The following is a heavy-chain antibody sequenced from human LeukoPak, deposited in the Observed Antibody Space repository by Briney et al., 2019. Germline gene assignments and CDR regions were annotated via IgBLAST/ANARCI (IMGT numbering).Heavy chain of an antibody. CDR1: GYKFTDYW. J-gene: IGHJ4*02. CDR2: VDPSDSDT. D-gene: IGHD3-3*01. V-gene: IGHV5-51*01. CDR3: VRLGPSRYYFDY. Sequence: GESLKISCQVSGYKFTDYWIGWVRQMPGQGLEWMGIVDPSDSDTRYSPSLQGQVTVSADNAITTAYLQWTTVEASDTAMYYCVRLGPSRYYFDYWGQGTQVTVSS.